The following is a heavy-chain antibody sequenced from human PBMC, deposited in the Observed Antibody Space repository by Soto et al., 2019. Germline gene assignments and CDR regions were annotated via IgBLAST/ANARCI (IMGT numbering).Heavy chain of an antibody. CDR2: ISSDGSST. CDR3: ARAGTGADY. J-gene: IGHJ4*02. D-gene: IGHD1-1*01. V-gene: IGHV3-74*01. CDR1: GFTFSSYW. Sequence: PGGSLRLSCASSGFTFSSYWMHWVRQAPGKGLVWVSRISSDGSSTGYADSVKGRFTISRDNAKNTLYLQMNSLRAEDTAVYYCARAGTGADYWGQGTLVTVSS.